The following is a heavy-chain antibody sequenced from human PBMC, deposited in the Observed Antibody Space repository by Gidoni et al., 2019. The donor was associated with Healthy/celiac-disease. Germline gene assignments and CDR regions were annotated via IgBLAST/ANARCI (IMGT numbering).Heavy chain of an antibody. V-gene: IGHV3-21*01. CDR3: ARGGSVDTAIGYYFDY. CDR2: ISSSSSYI. D-gene: IGHD5-18*01. CDR1: GFPFSTYS. J-gene: IGHJ4*02. Sequence: EVQLVESGGGLVKPGGSLSLSCAASGFPFSTYSMNWVRQAPGKGLEWVSSISSSSSYIYYADSVKGRFTISRDNAKNSLYLQMNSLRAEDTAVYYCARGGSVDTAIGYYFDYWGQGTLVTVSS.